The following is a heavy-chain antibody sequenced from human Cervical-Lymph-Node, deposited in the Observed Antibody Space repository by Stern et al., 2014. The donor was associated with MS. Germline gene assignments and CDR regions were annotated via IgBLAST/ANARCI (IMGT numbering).Heavy chain of an antibody. Sequence: EVQLVESGGGLVKPGGSLRLYCAASGFTFRNAWMTWIRQAPGKGLEWVGRIKSKTDGGTTDYAAPVKGRFTISRDDSKNTLYLQMNSLKTEDTAVYYCTTLDRSYPYYYYGMDVWGQGTTVTVSS. CDR3: TTLDRSYPYYYYGMDV. J-gene: IGHJ6*02. CDR1: GFTFRNAW. D-gene: IGHD1-26*01. CDR2: IKSKTDGGTT. V-gene: IGHV3-15*01.